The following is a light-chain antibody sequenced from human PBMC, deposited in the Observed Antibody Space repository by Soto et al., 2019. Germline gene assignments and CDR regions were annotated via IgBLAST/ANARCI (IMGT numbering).Light chain of an antibody. CDR1: SSDVGGYHY. J-gene: IGLJ2*01. Sequence: QSALTQPRSVSGSPGQSVTLSCTGTSSDVGGYHYVSWYQHHPGKAPKIIIYDVNKRPSGVPDRFSGSKSGNTASLTISGLQAEDEADYYCCSHAGSSTVIFGGGTQLTVL. CDR2: DVN. CDR3: CSHAGSSTVI. V-gene: IGLV2-11*01.